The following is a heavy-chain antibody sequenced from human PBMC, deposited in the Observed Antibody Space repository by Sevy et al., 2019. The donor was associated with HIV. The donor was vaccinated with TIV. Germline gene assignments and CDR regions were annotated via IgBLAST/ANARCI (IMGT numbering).Heavy chain of an antibody. CDR1: GFTLSDYY. CDR2: ISGSDDSGGDDTI. V-gene: IGHV3-11*01. CDR3: ARDHVKDGKGGDYYYHAMDV. J-gene: IGHJ6*02. Sequence: GGSLRLSCTASGFTLSDYYMSWIRQAPGKGLQWISYISGSDDSGGDDTIYYADSVKGRFTISRDNGKNSLYLQMSSLRADDTAVYYCARDHVKDGKGGDYYYHAMDVWGRGTTVTVSS. D-gene: IGHD3-16*01.